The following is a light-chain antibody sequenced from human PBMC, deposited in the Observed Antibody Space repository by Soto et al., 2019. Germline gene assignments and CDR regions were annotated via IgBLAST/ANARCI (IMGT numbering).Light chain of an antibody. CDR2: SAS. CDR1: QGIKGE. V-gene: IGKV1-6*01. J-gene: IGKJ1*01. CDR3: RHDDSYSKT. Sequence: IQMTQSPSTRSASVGDSGTITCRASQGIKGEVGWYQQKPGKAPRLLIFSASSLQSGVPSRFRGSGTGTEFTLPISCLQPGAFATYYWRHDDSYSKTFGEGTKVDIK.